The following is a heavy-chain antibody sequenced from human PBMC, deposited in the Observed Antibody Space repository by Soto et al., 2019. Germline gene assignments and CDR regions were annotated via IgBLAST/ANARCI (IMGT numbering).Heavy chain of an antibody. CDR3: GRERRRHNFAF. CDR1: GGSISSYY. V-gene: IGHV4-59*01. D-gene: IGHD2-21*01. CDR2: IYYSGST. J-gene: IGHJ4*02. Sequence: SETLSLTCTVSGGSISSYYWSWIRQPPGKGLEWIGYIYYSGSTNYNPSLKSRVTISVDTSKNQFSLKLSSVTAADTAVYYCGRERRRHNFAFWARGTLDPVSS.